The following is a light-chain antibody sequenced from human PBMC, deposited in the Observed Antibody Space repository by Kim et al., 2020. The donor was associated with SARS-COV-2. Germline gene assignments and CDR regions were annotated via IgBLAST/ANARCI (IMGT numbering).Light chain of an antibody. V-gene: IGKV3D-7*01. CDR2: GAS. CDR3: QQDYNLPRNT. J-gene: IGKJ2*01. CDR1: QSVSSSY. Sequence: PGERVTLSCRASQSVSSSYLTWYQQKPGQAPRLLIYGASTRATGIPARFSVSGSGTDFTLTISSLQPEDFAVYYCQQDYNLPRNTFGQGTKLEI.